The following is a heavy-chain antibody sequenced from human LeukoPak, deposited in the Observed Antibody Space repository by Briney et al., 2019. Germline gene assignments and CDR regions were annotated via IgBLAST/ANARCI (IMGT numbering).Heavy chain of an antibody. CDR2: TNHSGST. V-gene: IGHV4-34*01. CDR3: ARGSGSSWYGAEYFQH. CDR1: GGSFSGYH. Sequence: SETLSLTCAVYGGSFSGYHWSWIRQPPGKGLEWIGETNHSGSTNYNPSLKSRVTISVDTSKNQFSLKLSSVTAADTAVYYCARGSGSSWYGAEYFQHWGQGTLVTVSS. D-gene: IGHD6-13*01. J-gene: IGHJ1*01.